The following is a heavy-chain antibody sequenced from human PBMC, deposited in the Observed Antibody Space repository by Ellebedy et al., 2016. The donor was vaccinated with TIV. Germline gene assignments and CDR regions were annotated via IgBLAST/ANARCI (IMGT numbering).Heavy chain of an antibody. CDR2: ISDSAGST. Sequence: GGSLRLXXAASGFTFSSYAMSWVRQAPGKGLEWVSGISDSAGSTYYADSVKGRFTISRDNSKNMLFLQMNSLRAEDTAVYYCAKFKWTTVTSLDYWGQGTLVTVSS. J-gene: IGHJ4*02. D-gene: IGHD4-17*01. CDR1: GFTFSSYA. CDR3: AKFKWTTVTSLDY. V-gene: IGHV3-23*01.